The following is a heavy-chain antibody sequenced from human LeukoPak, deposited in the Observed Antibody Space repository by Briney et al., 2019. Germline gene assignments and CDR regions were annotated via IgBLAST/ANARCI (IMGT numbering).Heavy chain of an antibody. Sequence: PSETLSLTCTVSGGSISSYYWSWIRQPPGKGLEWIGYIYYSGSTNYNPSLKSRVTISVDTSKNQFSLKLSSVTAADTAVYYCARLGGNPHYCSSTSCYTGEKLDVWGQGTTVTVSS. V-gene: IGHV4-59*12. J-gene: IGHJ6*02. CDR3: ARLGGNPHYCSSTSCYTGEKLDV. D-gene: IGHD2-2*02. CDR1: GGSISSYY. CDR2: IYYSGST.